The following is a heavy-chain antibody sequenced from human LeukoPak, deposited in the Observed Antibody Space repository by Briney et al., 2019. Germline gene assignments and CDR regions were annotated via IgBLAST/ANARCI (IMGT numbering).Heavy chain of an antibody. J-gene: IGHJ2*01. Sequence: PGGSLRLSCTASDFTFSSYDMTWVRQTPGRGLEWVSSISRNGGSTYADSVKGRFTISRDNSKNTLYLQVNSLRAEDAAVYYCAKDSGTCCWYFDLWGRGTLVTVSS. D-gene: IGHD1-26*01. V-gene: IGHV3-23*01. CDR3: AKDSGTCCWYFDL. CDR1: DFTFSSYD. CDR2: ISRNGGST.